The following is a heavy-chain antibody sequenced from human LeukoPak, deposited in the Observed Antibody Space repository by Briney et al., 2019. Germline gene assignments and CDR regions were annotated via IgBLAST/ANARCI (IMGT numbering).Heavy chain of an antibody. Sequence: PSETLSLTCTVSGGSISSGGYYWSWIRQHPGKGLEWIGYIYYSGSTYYNPSLRSRVTISVDTSKSQFSLKLSSVTAADTAVYYCARDISGYFYYFDHWGQGTLVTVSS. CDR3: ARDISGYFYYFDH. D-gene: IGHD3-9*01. J-gene: IGHJ4*02. V-gene: IGHV4-31*03. CDR1: GGSISSGGYY. CDR2: IYYSGST.